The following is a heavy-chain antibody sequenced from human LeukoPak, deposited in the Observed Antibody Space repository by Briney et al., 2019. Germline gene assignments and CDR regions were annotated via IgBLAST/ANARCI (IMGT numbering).Heavy chain of an antibody. V-gene: IGHV1-2*02. CDR3: ARVYDNSQGGDY. CDR1: GYTFTGYY. Sequence: ASVKVSCKASGYTFTGYYMHWARQAPGQGLEWMGWINPNSGGTNYAQKFQGRVTMTRDTSISTAYMELGRLRSDDTAVYYCARVYDNSQGGDYWGQGTLVTVSS. CDR2: INPNSGGT. J-gene: IGHJ4*02. D-gene: IGHD3-9*01.